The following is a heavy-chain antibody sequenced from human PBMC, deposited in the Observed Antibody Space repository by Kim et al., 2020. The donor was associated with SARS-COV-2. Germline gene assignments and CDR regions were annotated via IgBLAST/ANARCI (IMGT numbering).Heavy chain of an antibody. Sequence: GGSLRLSCAASGFTFSSYSMNWVRQAPGKGLEWVSSISSSSSYIYYADSVKGRFTISRDNAKNSLYLQMNSLRAEDTAVYYCASLTPVLRYFDSNWLDPWGQGTLVTVSS. J-gene: IGHJ5*02. CDR1: GFTFSSYS. D-gene: IGHD3-9*01. CDR3: ASLTPVLRYFDSNWLDP. V-gene: IGHV3-21*01. CDR2: ISSSSSYI.